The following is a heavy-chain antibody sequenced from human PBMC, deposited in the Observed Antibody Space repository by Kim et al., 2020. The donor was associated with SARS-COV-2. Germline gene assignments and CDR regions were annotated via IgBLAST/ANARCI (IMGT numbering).Heavy chain of an antibody. CDR3: AKGVINSGFDY. CDR2: T. D-gene: IGHD1-26*01. V-gene: IGHV3-23*01. Sequence: TYYSDSRKGRVTMSSDESRNTLYLHMNNLRVEDTAVYYCAKGVINSGFDYWGQGTQVTVSS. J-gene: IGHJ4*02.